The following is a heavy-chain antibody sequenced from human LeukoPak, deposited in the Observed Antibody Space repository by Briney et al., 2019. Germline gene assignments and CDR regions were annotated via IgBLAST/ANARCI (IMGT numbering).Heavy chain of an antibody. CDR1: GFXFSSYG. J-gene: IGHJ4*02. Sequence: GGSLRLSCAASGFXFSSYGIHWVRQAQGKGLEWRAVISYDGSNKYYADSVKGRFTISRDNSKNTLYLQMNSLRAEDTAVYYCAKLGYCSGGSCYSGDYWGQGTLVTVSS. CDR3: AKLGYCSGGSCYSGDY. CDR2: ISYDGSNK. D-gene: IGHD2-15*01. V-gene: IGHV3-30*18.